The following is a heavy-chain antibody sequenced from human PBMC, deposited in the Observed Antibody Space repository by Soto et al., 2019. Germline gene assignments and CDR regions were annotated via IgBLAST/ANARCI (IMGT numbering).Heavy chain of an antibody. Sequence: PSETLSLTCTVSGGSISSYYWSWIRQPPGKGLEWIGYIYYSGSTNYNPSLKSRVTISVDTSKNQFSLKLSSVTAADTAVYYCARSIMVYAQGDAFDIWGQGTMVTVSS. V-gene: IGHV4-59*01. CDR2: IYYSGST. D-gene: IGHD2-8*01. CDR3: ARSIMVYAQGDAFDI. J-gene: IGHJ3*02. CDR1: GGSISSYY.